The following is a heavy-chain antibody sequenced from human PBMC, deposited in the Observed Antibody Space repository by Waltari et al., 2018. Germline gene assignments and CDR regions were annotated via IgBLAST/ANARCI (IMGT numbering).Heavy chain of an antibody. D-gene: IGHD7-27*01. Sequence: EVQLVASGGVVVQPGGSLSLSCAASGFTFDDYTMHWVRQAPGKGLEWVSLISWDGGSTYYADSGKGRFTISRDNSKNSLYLQMNSLRTEDTALYYCAKDRGLLGIWYYFDYWGQGTLVTVSS. V-gene: IGHV3-43*01. J-gene: IGHJ4*02. CDR1: GFTFDDYT. CDR3: AKDRGLLGIWYYFDY. CDR2: ISWDGGST.